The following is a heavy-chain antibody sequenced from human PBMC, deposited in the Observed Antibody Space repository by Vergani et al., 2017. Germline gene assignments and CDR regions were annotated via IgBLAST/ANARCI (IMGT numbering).Heavy chain of an antibody. CDR2: INPSGGST. V-gene: IGHV1-46*01. J-gene: IGHJ6*02. D-gene: IGHD3-3*01. CDR3: ARERYDFWSGYYGPPPTDGMDV. CDR1: GYTFTSYY. Sequence: QVQLVQSGAEVKKPGASVKVSCKASGYTFTSYYMHWVRQAPGQGLEWMGIINPSGGSTSYAQKFQGRVTMTRDTSTSTVYMELSSLRSEDTAVYYCARERYDFWSGYYGPPPTDGMDVWGQGTTVTVSS.